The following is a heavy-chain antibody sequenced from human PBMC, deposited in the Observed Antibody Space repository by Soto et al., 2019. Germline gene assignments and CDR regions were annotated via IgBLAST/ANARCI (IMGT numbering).Heavy chain of an antibody. Sequence: QVQLVESGGVVVQPGGSLRLSCSASGCPFSSYGMNWVRQAPGRGLDWVAVASDDGSYKYYADSVKGRFTISRDNSKNTMELQMNSLRGEGTAVYYCAREGGNYHYIWWRYLGHWGQGTLVTVSS. CDR3: AREGGNYHYIWWRYLGH. CDR1: GCPFSSYG. J-gene: IGHJ4*02. CDR2: ASDDGSYK. D-gene: IGHD3-16*01. V-gene: IGHV3-33*01.